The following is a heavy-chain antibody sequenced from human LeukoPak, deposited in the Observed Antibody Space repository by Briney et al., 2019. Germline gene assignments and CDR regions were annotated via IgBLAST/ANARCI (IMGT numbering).Heavy chain of an antibody. J-gene: IGHJ4*02. CDR2: INGDNGNT. Sequence: GASVKVSCKASGYTFTGYYMHWVRQAPGQRLEWMGWINGDNGNTKYSQELRGRVTFTRDSSATTAYMEVTSLRSEDMAVYYCAREVSSVGANYFDFWGQGTLVTVSS. V-gene: IGHV1-3*03. CDR3: AREVSSVGANYFDF. D-gene: IGHD3-10*01. CDR1: GYTFTGYY.